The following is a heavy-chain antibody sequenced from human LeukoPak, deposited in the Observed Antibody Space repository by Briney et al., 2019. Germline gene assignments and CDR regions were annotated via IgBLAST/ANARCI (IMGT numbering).Heavy chain of an antibody. J-gene: IGHJ4*02. D-gene: IGHD2-2*01. CDR1: GGSISSGSYY. CDR3: GGETFTSPRGGGVDY. CDR2: IYTSGST. Sequence: SQTLSLTCTVSGGSISSGSYYWSWIRQPAGKGLEWIGRIYTSGSTNYNPSLKSRVTISVDTSKNQFSLKLSSVTAADTAVYYCGGETFTSPRGGGVDYWGQGTLVTVSS. V-gene: IGHV4-61*02.